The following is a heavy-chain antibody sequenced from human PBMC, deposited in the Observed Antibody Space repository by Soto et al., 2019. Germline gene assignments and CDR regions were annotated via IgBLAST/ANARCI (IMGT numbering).Heavy chain of an antibody. Sequence: QVQLVQSGAEVKKPGASVKVSCKASGYTFTSYDITWVRQATRQGLEWMGWMNPNSGNTGYAQKFQGRVTMTRNTSTSTAYMELSSLRSEDTAVYYCARAPGIAVAGTHLCAFVIWGQGTMVTVSS. CDR1: GYTFTSYD. V-gene: IGHV1-8*01. CDR2: MNPNSGNT. D-gene: IGHD6-19*01. CDR3: ARAPGIAVAGTHLCAFVI. J-gene: IGHJ3*02.